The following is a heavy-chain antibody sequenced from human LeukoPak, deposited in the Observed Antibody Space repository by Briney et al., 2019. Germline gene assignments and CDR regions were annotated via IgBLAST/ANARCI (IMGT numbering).Heavy chain of an antibody. Sequence: PGGSLRLSCAASGFTFSSYWMSWVRQAPGKGLEWVANIKQDGSEKYYVDSVKGRFTISRDNAKDSLFLFMNSLRADDTAFYFCARGSSTETFSAEYFQHWGQGTLVTVSS. CDR1: GFTFSSYW. CDR3: ARGSSTETFSAEYFQH. D-gene: IGHD3-3*02. CDR2: IKQDGSEK. V-gene: IGHV3-7*03. J-gene: IGHJ1*01.